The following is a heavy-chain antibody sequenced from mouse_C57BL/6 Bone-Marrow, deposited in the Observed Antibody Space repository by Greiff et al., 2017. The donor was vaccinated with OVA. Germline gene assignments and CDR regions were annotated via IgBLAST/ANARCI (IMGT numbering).Heavy chain of an antibody. J-gene: IGHJ2*01. V-gene: IGHV5-17*01. D-gene: IGHD4-1*01. CDR2: ISSGSSTI. Sequence: EVQLVESGGGLVKPGGSLKLSCAASGFTFSDYGMHWVRQAPEKGLEWVAYISSGSSTIYYADTVKGRFTISRDNAKNTLFLQMTSLRSEDTAMYYCARRLTGPGYWGQGTTLTVSS. CDR1: GFTFSDYG. CDR3: ARRLTGPGY.